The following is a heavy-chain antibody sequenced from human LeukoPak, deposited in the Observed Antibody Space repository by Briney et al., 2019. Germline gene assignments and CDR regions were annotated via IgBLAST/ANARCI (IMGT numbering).Heavy chain of an antibody. CDR1: GGSISSSSYY. CDR3: AREGGGQMDYYDSSGLDY. J-gene: IGHJ4*02. CDR2: IYYSGST. Sequence: SETLSLTCTVSGGSISSSSYYWGWVRQPPGKGLEWIGSIYYSGSTYYNPSLKSRVTISVDTPKNQFSLKLSSVTAADTAVYYCAREGGGQMDYYDSSGLDYWGQGTLVTVSS. D-gene: IGHD3-22*01. V-gene: IGHV4-39*07.